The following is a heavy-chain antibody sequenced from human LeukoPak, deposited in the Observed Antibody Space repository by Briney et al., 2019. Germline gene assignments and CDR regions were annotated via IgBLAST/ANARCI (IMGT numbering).Heavy chain of an antibody. D-gene: IGHD3-22*01. CDR2: TSGSGDTT. CDR1: GFTFSSYA. Sequence: GGSLRLSCAASGFTFSSYAMSWVRQAPGKGLEWVSLTSGSGDTTYYADSVKGRFTISRVNSKNTLDLQMNSLRAEDTAVYYCAKVGAYYYDTSAYYPPHFDYWGQGTLVTVSS. V-gene: IGHV3-23*01. J-gene: IGHJ4*02. CDR3: AKVGAYYYDTSAYYPPHFDY.